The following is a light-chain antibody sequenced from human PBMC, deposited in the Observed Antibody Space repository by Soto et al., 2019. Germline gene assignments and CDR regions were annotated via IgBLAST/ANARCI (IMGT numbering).Light chain of an antibody. CDR1: TSDVGGYNY. Sequence: QSALTQPASVSGSPGQSITISCTGTTSDVGGYNYVSWYQQHPGKAPKLIIFDVTHRPSGLSTRFSGSRSVNTASLTISGLQAEDEAHYYCGSYTTSGTWVFGGGTKVTVL. CDR3: GSYTTSGTWV. CDR2: DVT. V-gene: IGLV2-14*03. J-gene: IGLJ2*01.